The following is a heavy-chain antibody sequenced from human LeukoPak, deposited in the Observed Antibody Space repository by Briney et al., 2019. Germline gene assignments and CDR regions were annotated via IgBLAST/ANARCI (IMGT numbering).Heavy chain of an antibody. CDR2: IYWDDDR. V-gene: IGHV2-5*02. CDR3: AHRPGDGSLAFDP. CDR1: GFSLSTSDVA. J-gene: IGHJ5*02. Sequence: SGPTLVEPTQTLTPTCTFSGFSLSTSDVAVGWIRQPPGKALEWLALIYWDDDRRYTPSLKNRLTITKDTSKNQVVLTLTNVDPVDTATYYCAHRPGDGSLAFDPWGQGTLVTVSS. D-gene: IGHD7-27*01.